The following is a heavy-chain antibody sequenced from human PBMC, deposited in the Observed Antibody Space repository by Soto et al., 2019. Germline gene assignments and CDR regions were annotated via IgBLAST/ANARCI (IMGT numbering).Heavy chain of an antibody. Sequence: GESLKISCKGSGYSFTSYWISWVRQMPGKGLEWMGRIDPSDSYTNYSPSFQGHVTISADKSISTAYLQWSSLKASDTAMYYCARSGYSSSWGFDYWGQGTLVTGLL. CDR3: ARSGYSSSWGFDY. V-gene: IGHV5-10-1*01. CDR2: IDPSDSYT. CDR1: GYSFTSYW. J-gene: IGHJ4*02. D-gene: IGHD6-13*01.